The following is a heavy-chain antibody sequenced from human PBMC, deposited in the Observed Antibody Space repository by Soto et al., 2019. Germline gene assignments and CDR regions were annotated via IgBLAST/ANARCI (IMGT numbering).Heavy chain of an antibody. V-gene: IGHV4-31*03. D-gene: IGHD3-10*02. CDR2: IYYSGNT. J-gene: IGHJ6*03. CDR3: ASTDYVAYYMDV. CDR1: GGSISSGYY. Sequence: QVQLQESGPGLVKPLQTLSLTCSVSGGSISSGYYWTWIRQHPGKGLEWIGYIYYSGNTYYNPSLKSRVTISVDTSKNQFSLKLSSVTAADTAVYYCASTDYVAYYMDVWGQGTTVTVSS.